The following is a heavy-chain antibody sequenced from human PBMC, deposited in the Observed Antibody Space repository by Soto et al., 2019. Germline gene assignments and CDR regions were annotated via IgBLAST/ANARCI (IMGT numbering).Heavy chain of an antibody. V-gene: IGHV4-39*01. CDR2: IYYSGST. CDR3: ARQALVVAADNWFDP. CDR1: GGSISSSSYY. Sequence: SETLSLTCTVSGGSISSSSYYWGWIRQPPGRGLEWIGSIYYSGSTYYNPSLKSRVTISVDTSKNQFSLKLSSVTAADTAVYYCARQALVVAADNWFDPWGQGTLVTVSS. D-gene: IGHD2-15*01. J-gene: IGHJ5*02.